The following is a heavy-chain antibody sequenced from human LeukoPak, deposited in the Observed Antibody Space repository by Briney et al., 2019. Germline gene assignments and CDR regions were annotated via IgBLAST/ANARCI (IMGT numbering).Heavy chain of an antibody. CDR1: GFTVSSNY. J-gene: IGHJ3*02. CDR2: IYSGGST. Sequence: PGGSLRLSCAASGFTVSSNYMSWVRQAPGKGLEWVSVIYSGGSTYYADSVEGRLTISRDDSKNTLYLQMNSLRVEDTAVYYCAREIYCSASSCTGGVFDIWGQGTMVTVSS. V-gene: IGHV3-53*01. D-gene: IGHD2-15*01. CDR3: AREIYCSASSCTGGVFDI.